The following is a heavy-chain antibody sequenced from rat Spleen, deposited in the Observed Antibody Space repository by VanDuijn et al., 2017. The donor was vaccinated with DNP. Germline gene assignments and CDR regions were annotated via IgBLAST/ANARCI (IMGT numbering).Heavy chain of an antibody. CDR2: IWSGGST. V-gene: IGHV2-16*01. D-gene: IGHD1-2*01. CDR3: ARWHLYLNYFDY. CDR1: GFTFSNHG. Sequence: VQLVESGGGLVQPGRSLKLSCEASGFTFSNHGMAWVRQAPTKGLEWIAAIWSGGSTDYNSALKSRLRISRDTSKSQVLLKMNSLQTEDTAMYFCARWHLYLNYFDYWGQGVMVTVSS. J-gene: IGHJ2*01.